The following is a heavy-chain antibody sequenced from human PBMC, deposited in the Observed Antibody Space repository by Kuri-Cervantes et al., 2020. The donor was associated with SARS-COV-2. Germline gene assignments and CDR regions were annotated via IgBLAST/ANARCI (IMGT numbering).Heavy chain of an antibody. CDR3: AREQTGVLLYFGDTNFDY. J-gene: IGHJ4*02. V-gene: IGHV3-7*01. Sequence: GESLKISCEASEFTFDDLAMHCVRQAPGKGLECVANIKQDGSEKFYVDSVKGRFNISRDNAKNSLYLKMNSQRAEDTAVYYCAREQTGVLLYFGDTNFDYWGQGTLVTVSS. CDR1: EFTFDDLA. CDR2: IKQDGSEK. D-gene: IGHD3-10*01.